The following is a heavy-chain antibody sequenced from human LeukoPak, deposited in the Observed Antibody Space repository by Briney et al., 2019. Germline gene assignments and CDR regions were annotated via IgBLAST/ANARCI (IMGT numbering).Heavy chain of an antibody. CDR2: ISGSGDST. CDR1: GFTFSTYA. J-gene: IGHJ4*02. D-gene: IGHD2-2*01. V-gene: IGHV3-23*01. CDR3: AKDLGSWGPAPMGGLDY. Sequence: GGSLRLSCAASGFTFSTYAMNWVRQAPGKGLEWVSAISGSGDSTFYADSVKGRFTISRDNSKNTLYLQMSILRAEDTAVYYCAKDLGSWGPAPMGGLDYWGQGTLVTVSS.